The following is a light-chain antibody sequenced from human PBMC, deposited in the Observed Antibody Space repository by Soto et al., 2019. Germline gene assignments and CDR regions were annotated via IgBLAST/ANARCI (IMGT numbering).Light chain of an antibody. J-gene: IGLJ2*01. CDR3: GTWDTGLSAAV. Sequence: QSALTQPPSVSAAPGQKVTISCSGSSSDIGNNYVSWYQQLPTTAPKLLIYDNNQRPSGIPDRFSGSKSGTSATLDITGLQTGDEADYYCGTWDTGLSAAVFGGGTKLTVL. CDR1: SSDIGNNY. V-gene: IGLV1-51*01. CDR2: DNN.